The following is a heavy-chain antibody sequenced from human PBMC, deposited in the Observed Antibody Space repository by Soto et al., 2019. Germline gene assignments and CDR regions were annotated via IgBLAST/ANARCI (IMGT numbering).Heavy chain of an antibody. CDR2: MLYSGLT. Sequence: PSETLSLTCSVSGYSVSSSDYYWAWIRPPPGKGLEWIGSMLYSGLTYYTPSLKSRVTLSVDTSKNQFSVRLNSVTASDTAVYYCAPLSVSLRGPDGIHVWGRGTTVTVSS. D-gene: IGHD2-8*01. CDR3: APLSVSLRGPDGIHV. J-gene: IGHJ6*02. V-gene: IGHV4-39*01. CDR1: GYSVSSSDYY.